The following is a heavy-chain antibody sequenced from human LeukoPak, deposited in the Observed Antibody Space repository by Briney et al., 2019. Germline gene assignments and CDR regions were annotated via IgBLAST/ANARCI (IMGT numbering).Heavy chain of an antibody. CDR3: ARGINVGATSF. J-gene: IGHJ4*02. CDR1: SGSISSYY. CDR2: IHYSGST. Sequence: SETLSLTCTVSSGSISSYYWSWVRQPPGKGLEWIGCIHYSGSTKYNPSLQSRVTISVDTSKNQFSLKVTSVTAADTAVYFCARGINVGATSFWGQGTLVTVSS. V-gene: IGHV4-59*01. D-gene: IGHD1-26*01.